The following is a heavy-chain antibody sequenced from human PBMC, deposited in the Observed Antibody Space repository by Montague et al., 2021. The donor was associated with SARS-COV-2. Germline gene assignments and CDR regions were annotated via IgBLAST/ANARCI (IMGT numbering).Heavy chain of an antibody. J-gene: IGHJ6*02. V-gene: IGHV4-34*01. CDR2: ISHSGST. CDR1: GGSISGYY. CDR3: ASFAYRLLFIASYYGMDV. Sequence: SETLSLTCAVYGGSISGYYWSWIRLRPGKGLELIGEISHSGSTNYNPYLKSRVPISIETSKNQFNLELSSVTAADTAVSYCASFAYRLLFIASYYGMDVWGQGTTVTVSS. D-gene: IGHD2-2*01.